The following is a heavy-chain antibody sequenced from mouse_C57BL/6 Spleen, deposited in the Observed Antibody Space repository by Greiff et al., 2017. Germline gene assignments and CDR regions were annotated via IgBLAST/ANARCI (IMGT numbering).Heavy chain of an antibody. D-gene: IGHD1-1*01. V-gene: IGHV6-6*01. CDR1: GFTFSDAW. Sequence: EVQLVESGGGLVQPGGSMKLSCAASGFTFSDAWMDWVRQSPEKGLEWVAEIRNKANNHATYYAESVKGRFTISRDDSKSSVYLQMNSLRAEDTGIYYCTTAIYYGSSSFAYWGQGTLVTVSA. CDR2: IRNKANNHAT. J-gene: IGHJ3*01. CDR3: TTAIYYGSSSFAY.